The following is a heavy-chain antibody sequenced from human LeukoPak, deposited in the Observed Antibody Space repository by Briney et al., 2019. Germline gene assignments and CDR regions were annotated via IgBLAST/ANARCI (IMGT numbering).Heavy chain of an antibody. CDR2: IGDSGATT. Sequence: PEGSLRLSCAASGFTLSSYAMTWVRQAPGKGLEWVSDIGDSGATTYYADSVKGRFTISRDNSKNTLYLQMSSLRAEDTAVYFCASFHYYGSGAYYLSYWGQGTLVTVSS. CDR1: GFTLSSYA. V-gene: IGHV3-23*01. J-gene: IGHJ4*02. CDR3: ASFHYYGSGAYYLSY. D-gene: IGHD3-10*01.